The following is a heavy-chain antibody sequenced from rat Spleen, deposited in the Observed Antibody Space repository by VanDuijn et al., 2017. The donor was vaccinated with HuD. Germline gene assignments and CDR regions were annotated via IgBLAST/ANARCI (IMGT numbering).Heavy chain of an antibody. D-gene: IGHD3-4*01. J-gene: IGHJ2*01. CDR2: ISYDVSNT. CDR3: TRRGEPYYFDY. CDR1: GFTFSSNW. Sequence: EVQLVESGGGLVQPGSPLKLSCVASGFTFSSNWLNWIRQAPGKGLEWVATISYDVSNTYYRDSVKGRFTISRDNAKNTLYLQMDSLRSEDTATYYCTRRGEPYYFDYWGQGVMVTVSS. V-gene: IGHV5-29*01.